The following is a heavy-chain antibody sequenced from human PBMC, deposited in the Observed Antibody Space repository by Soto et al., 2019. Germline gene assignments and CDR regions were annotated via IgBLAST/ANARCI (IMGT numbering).Heavy chain of an antibody. CDR3: ARDIRGYSRAFDY. J-gene: IGHJ4*02. V-gene: IGHV4-61*01. CDR2: IYSSGST. D-gene: IGHD5-18*01. Sequence: ASETLSLTCTVSGDSVGSDSYYWAWIRQPPGKGLEWIGHIYSSGSTKYNPSLKSRVTISLDTSSNQFSLELTSVTAADTAIYYCARDIRGYSRAFDYWGQGTLVTVSS. CDR1: GDSVGSDSYY.